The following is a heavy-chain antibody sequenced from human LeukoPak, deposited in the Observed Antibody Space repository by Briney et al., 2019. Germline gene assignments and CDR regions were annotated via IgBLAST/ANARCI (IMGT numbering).Heavy chain of an antibody. CDR2: ISYDGSNK. J-gene: IGHJ5*02. V-gene: IGHV3-30-3*01. CDR3: ARAQYSSTSCYSAPCGNWFDP. CDR1: GFTFSSYA. D-gene: IGHD2-2*01. Sequence: GRSLRLSCAASGFTFSSYAMHWVRQAPAKGLEWVAVISYDGSNKYYADSVKGRFTISRDNSKNTLYLQMNSLRAEDTAVYYCARAQYSSTSCYSAPCGNWFDPWGQGTLVTVSS.